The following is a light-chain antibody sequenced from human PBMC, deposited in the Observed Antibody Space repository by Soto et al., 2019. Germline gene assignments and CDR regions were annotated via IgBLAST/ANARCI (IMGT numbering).Light chain of an antibody. Sequence: DTVLTQSPGTLSLSPGERATLSFRASQSVGTYLAWYQQKPGQAPRLLIYDASNRATGIAPRFRGSGSGTDFTLTISSVEPEDFAVXIXQQRSXWXXTFGQGTRLEI. CDR1: QSVGTY. CDR2: DAS. J-gene: IGKJ5*01. V-gene: IGKV3-11*01. CDR3: QQRSXWXXT.